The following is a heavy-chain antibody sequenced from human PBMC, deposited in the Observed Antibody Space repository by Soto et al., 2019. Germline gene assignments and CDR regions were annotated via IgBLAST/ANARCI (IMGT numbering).Heavy chain of an antibody. CDR1: GGSVSSDY. V-gene: IGHV4-59*08. J-gene: IGHJ4*02. Sequence: LSETLSLTCTVSGGSVSSDYWSWIRQPPGKGLEWIGYTHNSGNTDYNPSLKSRVTISLDASRSEFSLSLRSVTAADTAVYYCAKGGWYEDHWGQGTLVTVSS. CDR3: AKGGWYEDH. CDR2: THNSGNT. D-gene: IGHD6-19*01.